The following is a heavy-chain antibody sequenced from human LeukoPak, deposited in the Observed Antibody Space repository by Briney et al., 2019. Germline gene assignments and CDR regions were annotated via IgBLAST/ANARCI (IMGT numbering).Heavy chain of an antibody. CDR2: IYYSGST. D-gene: IGHD7-27*01. V-gene: IGHV4-61*01. Sequence: PSETLSLTCTVSGGSVSSATYYWSWTRQPPGKGLEWIGYIYYSGSTNYNPSLKSRVTISVDMSKNQFSLKLSSVTAADTAVYYCAREIWGLNYFDYWGQGTLVTVSS. CDR1: GGSVSSATYY. J-gene: IGHJ4*02. CDR3: AREIWGLNYFDY.